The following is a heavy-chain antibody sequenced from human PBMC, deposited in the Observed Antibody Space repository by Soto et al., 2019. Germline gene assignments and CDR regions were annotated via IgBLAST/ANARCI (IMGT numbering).Heavy chain of an antibody. CDR3: AREDRFLEYILKAGMDV. Sequence: SETLSLTCAVSGYYISIGYYWDCIRQAPGKGLEWIWSIYHTGSPYYNPSLKSRVTISVDTSKNQFSLKANSVTAADTAVYYCAREDRFLEYILKAGMDVWGQGTRVTVSS. CDR1: GYYISIGYY. V-gene: IGHV4-38-2*02. J-gene: IGHJ6*02. CDR2: IYHTGSP. D-gene: IGHD3-3*01.